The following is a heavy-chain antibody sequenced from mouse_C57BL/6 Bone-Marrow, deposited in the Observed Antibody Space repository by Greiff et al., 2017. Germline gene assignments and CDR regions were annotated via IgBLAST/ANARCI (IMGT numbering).Heavy chain of an antibody. CDR1: GYTFTSYW. V-gene: IGHV1-7*01. J-gene: IGHJ2*01. D-gene: IGHD1-1*01. CDR2: FNPSSGDT. CDR3: TRCGRAFDY. Sequence: QVQLQQSGAELAKPGASVKLSCKASGYTFTSYWMHWVKQRPGQGLEWIGYFNPSSGDTKYNPKFKDKATLTADKSSSTVYMQLRSLTDEDSAVYYGTRCGRAFDYWGQGTTLTVSS.